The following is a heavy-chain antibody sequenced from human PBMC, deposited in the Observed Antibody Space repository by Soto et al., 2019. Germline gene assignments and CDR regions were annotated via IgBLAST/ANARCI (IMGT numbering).Heavy chain of an antibody. CDR2: INPNSGGT. D-gene: IGHD2-15*01. J-gene: IGHJ6*02. CDR1: GYTFTGYY. V-gene: IGHV1-2*02. Sequence: ASVKVSCKASGYTFTGYYMHWVRQAPGQGLEWMGWINPNSGGTNYAQKFRGRVTMTRDTSISTAYMELSRLRSDDTAVYYCARDSAIVVGYYYYGMDVWGQGTTVTVSS. CDR3: ARDSAIVVGYYYYGMDV.